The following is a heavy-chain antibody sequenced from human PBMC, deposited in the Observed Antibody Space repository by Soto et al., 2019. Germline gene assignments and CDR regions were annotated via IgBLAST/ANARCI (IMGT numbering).Heavy chain of an antibody. CDR2: IYSGGTT. V-gene: IGHV3-66*01. J-gene: IGHJ5*02. Sequence: EVQLVESGGGLVQPGGSLRLSCAASGFTVSSYYMSWVRQAPGKGLEWVSVIYSGGTTYYADSVKGRFTISRDNSKNTLYLQMNSLRAEDTAVYYCARNGDSSDYRGWFDPWGQGTLVTVSS. CDR3: ARNGDSSDYRGWFDP. CDR1: GFTVSSYY. D-gene: IGHD3-22*01.